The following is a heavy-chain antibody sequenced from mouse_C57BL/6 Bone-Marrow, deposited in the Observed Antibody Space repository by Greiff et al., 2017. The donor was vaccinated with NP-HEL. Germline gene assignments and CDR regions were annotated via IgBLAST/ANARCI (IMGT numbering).Heavy chain of an antibody. CDR3: ARALDSSGYWFAY. CDR1: GYSITSGYY. CDR2: ISYDGSN. J-gene: IGHJ3*01. D-gene: IGHD3-2*02. Sequence: VQLKQSGPGLVKPSQSLSLTCSVTGYSITSGYYWNWIRQFPGNKLEWMGYISYDGSNNYNPSLKNRISITRDTSKNQFFLKLNSVTTEDTATYYCARALDSSGYWFAYWGQGTLVTVSA. V-gene: IGHV3-6*01.